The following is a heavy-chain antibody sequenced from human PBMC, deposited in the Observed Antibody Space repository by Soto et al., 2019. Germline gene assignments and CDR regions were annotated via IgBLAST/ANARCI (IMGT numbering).Heavy chain of an antibody. J-gene: IGHJ3*02. CDR1: GFSLTTTRVG. CDR3: ARVVITVGGVIENDAFDI. CDR2: IYWDNDD. D-gene: IGHD3-16*02. V-gene: IGHV2-5*02. Sequence: QITLKESGPMLVKPTQTLTLTCAFSGFSLTTTRVGVGWIRQPPGKALEWLAVIYWDNDDRYSPSLKSRLTITKDTSKNQVVLTMTNMDPVDTGTYYCARVVITVGGVIENDAFDIWGQGTMVSVSS.